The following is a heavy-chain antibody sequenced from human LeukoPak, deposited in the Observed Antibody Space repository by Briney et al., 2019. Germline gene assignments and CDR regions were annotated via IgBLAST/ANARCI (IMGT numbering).Heavy chain of an antibody. CDR2: IYHGGST. J-gene: IGHJ6*04. V-gene: IGHV4-38-2*02. D-gene: IGHD3-22*01. CDR1: GYSISSGYY. Sequence: PSETLSLTCAVSGYSISSGYYWGWIRQPSGKGLEWIGSIYHGGSTYYNPSLKSRVTISVDTSKNHFSLKLSSVTAADTAVYYCARDLRDSSGVAAVWGKGTTVTVSS. CDR3: ARDLRDSSGVAAV.